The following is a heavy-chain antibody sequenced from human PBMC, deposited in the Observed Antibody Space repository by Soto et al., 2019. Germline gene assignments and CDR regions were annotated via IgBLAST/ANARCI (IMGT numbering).Heavy chain of an antibody. J-gene: IGHJ4*02. CDR2: ISSSSSTI. V-gene: IGHV3-48*02. D-gene: IGHD3-3*01. CDR1: GFTFSSYS. Sequence: EVQRVESGGGLVQPGGSLRLSCAASGFTFSSYSMNWVRQAPGKGLEWVSYISSSSSTIYYADSVKGRFTISRDNAKNSLYLQMNSLRDEDTAVYYCARGSRISYYDFWSGYHNLDYWGQGTLVTVSS. CDR3: ARGSRISYYDFWSGYHNLDY.